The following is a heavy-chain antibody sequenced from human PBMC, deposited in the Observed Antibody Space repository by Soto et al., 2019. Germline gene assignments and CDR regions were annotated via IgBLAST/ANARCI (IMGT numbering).Heavy chain of an antibody. CDR2: MYPGDSDT. J-gene: IGHJ4*02. V-gene: IGHV5-51*01. CDR3: AREGGGYRFDY. CDR1: GYSFTSYW. D-gene: IGHD1-26*01. Sequence: GESLKISCKASGYSFTSYWIGWVRQMPGKGLEWMGIMYPGDSDTRYSPSFRGQVTISADKSISTAYLQWNSLKASDTAIYYCAREGGGYRFDYWGQGTLVTVSS.